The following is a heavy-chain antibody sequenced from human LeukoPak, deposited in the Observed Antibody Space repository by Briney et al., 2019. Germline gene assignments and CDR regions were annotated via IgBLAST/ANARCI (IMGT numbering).Heavy chain of an antibody. CDR2: VSISSGTI. CDR3: ARDYDILTGQTLNDAFDI. J-gene: IGHJ3*02. CDR1: GFTFIGHN. D-gene: IGHD3-9*01. V-gene: IGHV3-48*01. Sequence: GGSLRPSCAASGFTFIGHNMNWVRQAPGKGLEWVSLVSISSGTIYYADSVKGRFTISRDNAKNSLYLQMNSLRAEDTAVYYCARDYDILTGQTLNDAFDIWGQGTMVTVSS.